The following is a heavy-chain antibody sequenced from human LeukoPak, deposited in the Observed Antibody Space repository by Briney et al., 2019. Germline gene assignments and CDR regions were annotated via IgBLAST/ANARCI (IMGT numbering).Heavy chain of an antibody. D-gene: IGHD6-19*01. Sequence: PGRSLRLSCAASGFTFDDYAMHWVRQAPGKGLVWVSRIENGGSSTAYADSVKGRFTISRDNAKNTLYLQMSGLRAEDTAVYFCARGRAGFHFDYWGQGALVTVSS. J-gene: IGHJ4*02. V-gene: IGHV3-74*01. CDR2: IENGGSST. CDR3: ARGRAGFHFDY. CDR1: GFTFDDYA.